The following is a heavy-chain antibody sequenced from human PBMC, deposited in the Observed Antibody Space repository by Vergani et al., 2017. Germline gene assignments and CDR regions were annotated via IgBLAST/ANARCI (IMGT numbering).Heavy chain of an antibody. CDR3: AIDGRGWLVRALGY. Sequence: QVQLVQSGAEVKKPGASVKVSCKASGYTFTGYYMHWVRQAPGQGLEWMGWINPNSGGTNYPQKFQGRVTMTRDTSISTAYMELRRLRSDDTAVYYCAIDGRGWLVRALGYWGQGTLVTVSS. CDR2: INPNSGGT. J-gene: IGHJ4*02. CDR1: GYTFTGYY. V-gene: IGHV1-2*02. D-gene: IGHD6-19*01.